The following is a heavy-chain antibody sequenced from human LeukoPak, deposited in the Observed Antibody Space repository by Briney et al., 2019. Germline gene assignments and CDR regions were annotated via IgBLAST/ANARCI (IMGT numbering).Heavy chain of an antibody. CDR3: ASRLLATDAFDI. D-gene: IGHD3-3*02. J-gene: IGHJ3*02. CDR2: IYYSGST. Sequence: SETLSLTCTVSGVSISSSSYYWGWIRQPPGKGLEWIGSIYYSGSTYYNPSLKSRVTISVDTSKNQFSLKLSSVTAADTAVYYCASRLLATDAFDIWGQGTMVTVSS. V-gene: IGHV4-39*01. CDR1: GVSISSSSYY.